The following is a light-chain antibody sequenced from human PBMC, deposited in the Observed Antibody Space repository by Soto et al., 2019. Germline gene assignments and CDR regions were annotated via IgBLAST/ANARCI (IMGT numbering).Light chain of an antibody. V-gene: IGKV3-20*01. Sequence: EIVLTQSPGTLSLSPGERATLSCRASQSVSSSYLAWYQQKPGQAPRLLIYGASSRATGIPDRFSGSGSGTXXXXXNXXXXXEDXAVYYCQQYDSSPLTFGGGTKVEIK. J-gene: IGKJ4*01. CDR3: QQYDSSPLT. CDR1: QSVSSSY. CDR2: GAS.